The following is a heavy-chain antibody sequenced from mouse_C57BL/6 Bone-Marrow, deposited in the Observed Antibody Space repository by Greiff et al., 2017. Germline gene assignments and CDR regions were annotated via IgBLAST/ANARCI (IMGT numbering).Heavy chain of an antibody. J-gene: IGHJ3*01. CDR3: ERHAGFAY. Sequence: VQLVESGAELARPGASVKLSCKASGYTFTSYGISWVKQRTGQGLEWIGEIYPRSGNTYYNEKFKGKATLTADKSSSTAYMALRSLTSEDSAVYFCERHAGFAYWGQGTLVTVSA. CDR1: GYTFTSYG. V-gene: IGHV1-81*01. CDR2: IYPRSGNT.